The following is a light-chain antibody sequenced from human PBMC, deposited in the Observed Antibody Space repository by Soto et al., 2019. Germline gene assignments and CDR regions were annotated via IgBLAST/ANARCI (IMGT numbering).Light chain of an antibody. Sequence: EIVMTQSPATLSVSPRERATLSCRASQSVSINLAWYQQKPGQAPRLLIYGASTRATGIPARFSGSGSGTEFTLTISSLQSEDFAVYYCQQYNNWPPWAFGQGTKVDIK. CDR1: QSVSIN. J-gene: IGKJ1*01. CDR2: GAS. V-gene: IGKV3-15*01. CDR3: QQYNNWPPWA.